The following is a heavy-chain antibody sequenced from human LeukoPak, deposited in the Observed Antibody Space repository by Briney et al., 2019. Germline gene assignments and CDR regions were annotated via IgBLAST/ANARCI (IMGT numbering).Heavy chain of an antibody. Sequence: PRASVKVSCKASGYSFINYGITWVRQAPGQGLEWMGWISGYNGNTNYVQKLQGRVTMTTDTSTNTAYMELRSLISDDTAVYYCARVGVVRGVIRVDWFGPWGQGTLVTVSS. D-gene: IGHD3-10*01. J-gene: IGHJ5*02. CDR1: GYSFINYG. V-gene: IGHV1-18*01. CDR2: ISGYNGNT. CDR3: ARVGVVRGVIRVDWFGP.